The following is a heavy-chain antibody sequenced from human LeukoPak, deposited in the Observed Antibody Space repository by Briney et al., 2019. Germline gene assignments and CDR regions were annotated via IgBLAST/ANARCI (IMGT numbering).Heavy chain of an antibody. D-gene: IGHD1-1*01. CDR2: ISSSSDTI. J-gene: IGHJ4*02. Sequence: GGSLRLSCAASGFTFGSFSMSWVRQAPGKGLECFSYISSSSDTIYYADSVEGRFTISRDNAKNSVYLQMNSLRAEDTAVYYCAFGGGTTGLFDYWGQGTLVTVSS. V-gene: IGHV3-48*04. CDR3: AFGGGTTGLFDY. CDR1: GFTFGSFS.